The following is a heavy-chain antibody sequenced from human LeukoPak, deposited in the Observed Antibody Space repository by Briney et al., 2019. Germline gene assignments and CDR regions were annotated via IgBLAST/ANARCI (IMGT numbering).Heavy chain of an antibody. J-gene: IGHJ6*03. CDR2: INPNSGNT. V-gene: IGHV1-8*03. Sequence: ASVKVSCKASGYTFTGFHMHWVRQAPGQGLEWMGWINPNSGNTGYAQKFQGRVTITRNTSISTAYMELSSLRSEDTAVYYCARVSRRSYDFWSGYSSPSYYMDVWGKGTTVTVSS. CDR3: ARVSRRSYDFWSGYSSPSYYMDV. CDR1: GYTFTGFH. D-gene: IGHD3-3*01.